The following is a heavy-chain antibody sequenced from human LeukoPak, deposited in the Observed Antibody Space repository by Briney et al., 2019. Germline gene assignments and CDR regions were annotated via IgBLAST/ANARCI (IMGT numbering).Heavy chain of an antibody. CDR2: ISYDGSNK. D-gene: IGHD3-22*01. CDR1: EFTFSNYW. Sequence: PGGSLRLSCAASEFTFSNYWMHWVRQAPGKGLEWVAVISYDGSNKYYADSVKGRFTISRDNSKNTLYLQMNSLRAEDTAVYYCANSYYYDSSGYSCAVSDFDYWGQGTLVTVSS. J-gene: IGHJ4*02. CDR3: ANSYYYDSSGYSCAVSDFDY. V-gene: IGHV3-30*18.